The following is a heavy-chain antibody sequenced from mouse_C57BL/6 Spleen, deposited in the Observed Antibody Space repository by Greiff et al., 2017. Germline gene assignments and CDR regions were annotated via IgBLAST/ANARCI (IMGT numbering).Heavy chain of an antibody. CDR1: GYSFTGYY. Sequence: VQLQQSGPELVKPGASVKISCKASGYSFTGYYMNWVKQSPEKSLEWIGEINPSTGGTTYNQKFKAKATLTVDKSSSTAYMQLKSLTSEDSAVYYCASHYYGRGYFDGWGTGTTVTVSS. J-gene: IGHJ1*03. CDR3: ASHYYGRGYFDG. D-gene: IGHD1-1*01. CDR2: INPSTGGT. V-gene: IGHV1-42*01.